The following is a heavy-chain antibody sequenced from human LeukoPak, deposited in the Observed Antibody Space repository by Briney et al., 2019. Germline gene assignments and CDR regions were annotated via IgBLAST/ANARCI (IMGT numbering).Heavy chain of an antibody. Sequence: SVKVSCKASGGTFSSYAISWVRQAPGQGLEWMGGIIPIFGTANYAQKFQGRVTITADESTSTAYMELSSLRSEDTAVYYCASGRAARPEFESYYMDVWGKGTTVTVSS. V-gene: IGHV1-69*13. CDR2: IIPIFGTA. J-gene: IGHJ6*03. CDR3: ASGRAARPEFESYYMDV. D-gene: IGHD6-6*01. CDR1: GGTFSSYA.